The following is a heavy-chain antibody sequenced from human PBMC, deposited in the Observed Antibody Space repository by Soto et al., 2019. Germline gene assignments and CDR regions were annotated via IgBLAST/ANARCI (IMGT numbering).Heavy chain of an antibody. J-gene: IGHJ4*02. Sequence: EVQLVESGGGLVQPGGSLRLSCAASGFTFSSYWMSWVRQAPGKGLEWVANIKQDGSEKYYVDSVKGRFTISRDNAKNSRYQQMNSMRAEDTAVDYCARDPPLLLYSSGHRASDYWGQGTLVTASS. CDR1: GFTFSSYW. D-gene: IGHD5-18*01. CDR2: IKQDGSEK. V-gene: IGHV3-7*04. CDR3: ARDPPLLLYSSGHRASDY.